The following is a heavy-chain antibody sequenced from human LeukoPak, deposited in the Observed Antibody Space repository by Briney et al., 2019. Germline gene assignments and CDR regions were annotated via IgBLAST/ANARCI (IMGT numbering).Heavy chain of an antibody. CDR3: TRDRGAYNLYDY. CDR1: GFTFGDYA. CDR2: IRSKAYGETA. J-gene: IGHJ4*02. D-gene: IGHD1-1*01. Sequence: GGSLRLSCTASGFTFGDYAMSWIRQAPGKGLEWVGFIRSKAYGETADYAASVKGRFTISRDDSKAIAYLQMNSLKTEDTAVYHCTRDRGAYNLYDYWGQGTLVTVSS. V-gene: IGHV3-49*03.